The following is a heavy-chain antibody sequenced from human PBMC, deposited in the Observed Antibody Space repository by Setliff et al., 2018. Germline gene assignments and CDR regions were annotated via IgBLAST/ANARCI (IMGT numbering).Heavy chain of an antibody. V-gene: IGHV1-18*01. CDR1: GYSFTVFG. CDR2: ISPYYGNT. J-gene: IGHJ4*02. D-gene: IGHD3-22*01. Sequence: GASVKVSCKTSGYSFTVFGISWVRQAPGQGLEWMGWISPYYGNTNYAQQFQGRVTMTTDTSTSTVYMELSSLRTEDTAVYYCARGYYDSYARYYVVGDYWGQGTPVTVSS. CDR3: ARGYYDSYARYYVVGDY.